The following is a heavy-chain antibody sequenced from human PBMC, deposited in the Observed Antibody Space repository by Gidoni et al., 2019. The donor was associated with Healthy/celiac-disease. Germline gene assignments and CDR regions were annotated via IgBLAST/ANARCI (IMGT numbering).Heavy chain of an antibody. J-gene: IGHJ6*02. CDR1: GGTFISYA. CDR3: ARAPRRGSGSTYGMDV. Sequence: QVQLVQSGADVKKPGSSVKVSFKVSGGTFISYAISWVRQAPGHGLEWMGGIIPIFGTANYAQKFQGRVTITADESTSTAYMELSSLRSEDTAVYYCARAPRRGSGSTYGMDVWGQGTTVTVSS. V-gene: IGHV1-69*01. CDR2: IIPIFGTA. D-gene: IGHD3-10*01.